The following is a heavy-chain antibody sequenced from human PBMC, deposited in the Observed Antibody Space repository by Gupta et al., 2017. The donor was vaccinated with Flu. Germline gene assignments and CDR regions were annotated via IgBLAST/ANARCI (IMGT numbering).Heavy chain of an antibody. V-gene: IGHV4-39*01. Sequence: SVLYSWAWIRQPPGEGLEWIASIFYSGTTHYNPALSSRVAISVDTAKNQFSLRLTSVTAADTAVYYFARRAKIGACWFDPGGQGTLVTVSS. CDR3: ARRAKIGACWFDP. CDR1: SVLYS. J-gene: IGHJ5*02. CDR2: IFYSGTT. D-gene: IGHD3-22*01.